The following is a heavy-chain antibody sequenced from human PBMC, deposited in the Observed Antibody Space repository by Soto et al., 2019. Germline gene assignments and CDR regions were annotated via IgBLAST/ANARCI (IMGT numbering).Heavy chain of an antibody. Sequence: LSLTCTVSGGSISSSSYYWGWIRQPPGKGLEWIGYIYYSGSTNYNPPLKSRVTISVDTSKNQFSLKLSSVTAADTAVYYCARVSDYYGSGSYYKFWFDPWGQGTLVTVSS. J-gene: IGHJ5*02. CDR2: IYYSGST. CDR3: ARVSDYYGSGSYYKFWFDP. V-gene: IGHV4-61*05. CDR1: GGSISSSSYY. D-gene: IGHD3-10*01.